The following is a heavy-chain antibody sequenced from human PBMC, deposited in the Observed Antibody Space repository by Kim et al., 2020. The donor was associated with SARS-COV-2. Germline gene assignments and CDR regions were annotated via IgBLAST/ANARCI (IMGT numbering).Heavy chain of an antibody. V-gene: IGHV3-30*18. CDR3: AKDSPVTGDFAD. CDR2: ISYDGDNK. Sequence: GGSLRLSCAASGFTFSSFGMHWVRQAPGKGLEWVAVISYDGDNKYYADSVKGRFAISRDDSKNTLYLQMSSLRAEDTAVYYCAKDSPVTGDFADWGQGTLVTVSS. D-gene: IGHD7-27*01. J-gene: IGHJ4*02. CDR1: GFTFSSFG.